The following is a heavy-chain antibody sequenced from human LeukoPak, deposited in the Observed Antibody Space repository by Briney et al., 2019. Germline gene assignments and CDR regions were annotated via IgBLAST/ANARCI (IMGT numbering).Heavy chain of an antibody. D-gene: IGHD6-19*01. Sequence: ASVKVYCKVSGYTLTELSMHWVRQAPGKGLEWMGGFDPEDGETIYAQKFQGRVTMTEDTSTDTAYMELSSLRSEDTAVYYCAARPAVAGNLDYWGQGTLVTVSS. CDR3: AARPAVAGNLDY. CDR2: FDPEDGET. CDR1: GYTLTELS. J-gene: IGHJ4*02. V-gene: IGHV1-24*01.